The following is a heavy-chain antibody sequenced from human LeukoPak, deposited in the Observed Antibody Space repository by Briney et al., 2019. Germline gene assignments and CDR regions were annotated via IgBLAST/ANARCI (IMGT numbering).Heavy chain of an antibody. CDR3: AREKVRQSGMDV. CDR1: GYTFTGYY. Sequence: GASVKVSCKASGYTFTGYYMRWVRQAPGQGLEWMGRINPNSGGANHAQKFQGRVTMTRDTSISTAYMELSRLRSDDTAVYYCAREKVRQSGMDVWGQGTTVTVSS. V-gene: IGHV1-2*06. D-gene: IGHD2-2*01. CDR2: INPNSGGA. J-gene: IGHJ6*02.